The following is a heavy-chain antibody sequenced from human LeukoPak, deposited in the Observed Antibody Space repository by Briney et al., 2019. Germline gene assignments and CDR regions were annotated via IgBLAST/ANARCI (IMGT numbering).Heavy chain of an antibody. Sequence: GGSLRLSCAASGFTFSGYAISWVREAPGKGLGWVSGISGSGGSTYYADSVKGRFTISRDNSKNTLYLQMNSLRAEDPAVYYSGKGSVSVVVPAAIPYDWGQGTLVTVSS. CDR1: GFTFSGYA. CDR3: GKGSVSVVVPAAIPYD. CDR2: ISGSGGST. J-gene: IGHJ4*02. V-gene: IGHV3-23*01. D-gene: IGHD2-2*01.